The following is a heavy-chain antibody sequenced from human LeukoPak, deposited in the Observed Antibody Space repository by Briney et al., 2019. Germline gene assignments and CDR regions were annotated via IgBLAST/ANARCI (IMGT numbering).Heavy chain of an antibody. CDR3: ATSDIYSNYPLDY. J-gene: IGHJ4*02. D-gene: IGHD4-11*01. Sequence: PGGSLRLSCAASGFTFSNYWMHWVRQAPGKGLVWVSRINTDGSSTTYADSVKGRFTISRDNAKNTLFLQMNSLRAEDTAVYYCATSDIYSNYPLDYWGQGTLVTVSS. V-gene: IGHV3-74*01. CDR2: INTDGSST. CDR1: GFTFSNYW.